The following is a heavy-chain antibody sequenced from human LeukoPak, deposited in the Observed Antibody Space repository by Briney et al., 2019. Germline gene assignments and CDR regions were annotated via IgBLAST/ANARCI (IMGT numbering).Heavy chain of an antibody. V-gene: IGHV3-53*01. J-gene: IGHJ6*02. CDR1: GFTVSSNY. CDR2: IYSGGST. Sequence: PGGSLRLSCAASGFTVSSNYMSWVRQAPGKGLEWVSVIYSGGSTYYADSVKGRFTISRDNSKNTLYLQMNSLRAEDTAVYYCAKDRSYHYYYGMDVWGQGTTVTVSS. CDR3: AKDRSYHYYYGMDV.